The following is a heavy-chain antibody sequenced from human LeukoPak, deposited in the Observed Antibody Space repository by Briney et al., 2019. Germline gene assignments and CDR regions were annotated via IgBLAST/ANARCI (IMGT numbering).Heavy chain of an antibody. J-gene: IGHJ4*02. D-gene: IGHD1-26*01. CDR1: GFTFSSYA. CDR2: IRGGGEI. V-gene: IGHV3-23*01. CDR3: AKAKWVSNADAVW. Sequence: PGRSLRLSCAASGFTFSSYAMSWVRQAPARGPEWVSGIRGGGEIFYADSVKGRFTLSRDDSRNTVYFQLNNLRVEDTAIYYCAKAKWVSNADAVWWGQGTHVTVSS.